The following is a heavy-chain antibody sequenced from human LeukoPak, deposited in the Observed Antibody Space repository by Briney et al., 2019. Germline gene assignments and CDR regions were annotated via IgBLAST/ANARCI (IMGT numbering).Heavy chain of an antibody. CDR3: ARRAATQDY. V-gene: IGHV4-34*01. Sequence: SGTLSLTCAVCGGSFSDYYWSWIREPPGKGLEWIGEINHSGSTNYNPSLKSRVTISVDTSKNQFSLRLSSVTAADTAVYYCARRAATQDYWGQGTLVTVSS. CDR2: INHSGST. CDR1: GGSFSDYY. D-gene: IGHD6-25*01. J-gene: IGHJ4*02.